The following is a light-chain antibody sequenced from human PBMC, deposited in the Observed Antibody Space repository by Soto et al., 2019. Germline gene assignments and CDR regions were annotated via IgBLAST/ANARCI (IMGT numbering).Light chain of an antibody. CDR3: MQGTLWPWT. V-gene: IGKV2-30*01. J-gene: IGKJ1*01. CDR1: LSLVDSGGNTY. Sequence: VVMTQSPLSLPVTLGQPASISCTSSLSLVDSGGNTYFNWYQQRPGQPPRRLTYKISNRESGVPARFIASGSGTDFTLRISRVEAEDLGVYYCMQGTLWPWTFGQGTKVEIK. CDR2: KIS.